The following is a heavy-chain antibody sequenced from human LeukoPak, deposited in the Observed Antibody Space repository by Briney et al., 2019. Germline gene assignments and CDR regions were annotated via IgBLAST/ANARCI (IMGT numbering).Heavy chain of an antibody. Sequence: GGSLRLSCAASGFTFSSHTMNWVRQAPGKGLEWVSSISGDSEFIHYADSVKGRFTISRDNAKNSLYLQLSSRRVEDTAVYYCARVPLEPRSFFFDQWGQGTLVIGSS. J-gene: IGHJ4*02. CDR2: ISGDSEFI. CDR3: ARVPLEPRSFFFDQ. V-gene: IGHV3-21*01. D-gene: IGHD1-1*01. CDR1: GFTFSSHT.